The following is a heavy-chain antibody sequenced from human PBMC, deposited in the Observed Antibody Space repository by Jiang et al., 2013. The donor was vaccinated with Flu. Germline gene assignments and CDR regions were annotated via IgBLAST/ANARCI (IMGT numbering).Heavy chain of an antibody. CDR2: INPNSGGT. CDR3: AKEFDSGRYTRYYQYMGV. V-gene: IGHV1-2*02. CDR1: GYSFPNYY. J-gene: IGHJ6*03. D-gene: IGHD1-26*01. Sequence: GAEVKKPGDSVKVSCKTSGYSFPNYYIHWMRQAPGRGLEWMGYINPNSGGTRFAQKFQGRITVTGDTSITTTYMEFEQADDLTTRPVYYCAKEFDSGRYTRYYQYMGV.